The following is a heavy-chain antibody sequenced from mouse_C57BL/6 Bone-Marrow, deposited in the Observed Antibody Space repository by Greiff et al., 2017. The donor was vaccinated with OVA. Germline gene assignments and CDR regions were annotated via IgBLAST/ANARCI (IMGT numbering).Heavy chain of an antibody. J-gene: IGHJ2*01. CDR1: GYTFTEYT. D-gene: IGHD2-5*01. Sequence: VMLVESGAELVKPGASVKLSCKASGYTFTEYTIHWVKQRSGQGLEWIGWFYPGSGSIKYNEKFKDKATLTADKSSSTVYMELSRLTSEDSAVYFCARHEEVTLLFDDWGQGTTLTVAS. V-gene: IGHV1-62-2*01. CDR3: ARHEEVTLLFDD. CDR2: FYPGSGSI.